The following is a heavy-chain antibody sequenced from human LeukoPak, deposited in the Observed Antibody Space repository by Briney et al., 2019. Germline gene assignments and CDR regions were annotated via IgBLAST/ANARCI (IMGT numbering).Heavy chain of an antibody. V-gene: IGHV3-21*04. CDR1: GFTFNDYS. Sequence: PGGSLRLSCAASGFTFNDYSVNWVRQAPGKGLEWVSSILSGSGNIYYADSVKGRFTISRDNSKNTLYLQMDTLGAEDTAVYYCAKAKGHYYDSSGYRHFDCWGQGTLVTVSS. CDR3: AKAKGHYYDSSGYRHFDC. CDR2: ILSGSGNI. D-gene: IGHD3-22*01. J-gene: IGHJ4*02.